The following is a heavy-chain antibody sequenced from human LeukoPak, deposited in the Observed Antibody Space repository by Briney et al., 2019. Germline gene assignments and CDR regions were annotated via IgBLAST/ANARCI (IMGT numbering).Heavy chain of an antibody. CDR2: IIPIFGTA. J-gene: IGHJ4*02. CDR3: ARLSGYYYSGGGDFDY. V-gene: IGHV1-69*01. D-gene: IGHD3-22*01. CDR1: GGTFSSYA. Sequence: SVKVSCKASGGTFSSYAISWVRQAPGQGLEWMGGIIPIFGTANYAQKFQGRVTITADESTSTAYMELSSLRSEDTAVYYCARLSGYYYSGGGDFDYWGQGTLVTVSS.